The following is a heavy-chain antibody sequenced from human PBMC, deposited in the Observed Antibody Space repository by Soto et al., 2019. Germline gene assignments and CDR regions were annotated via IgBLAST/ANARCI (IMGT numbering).Heavy chain of an antibody. CDR1: GFTFSRYA. J-gene: IGHJ4*02. V-gene: IGHV3-23*01. CDR3: AKVETIGEAAFDY. D-gene: IGHD3-16*01. CDR2: ISGSGGST. Sequence: GGSLRLSCAASGFTFSRYAMSWVRQAPGKGLEWVSAISGSGGSTYYADSVKGRFTISRDNSKNTLYLQMNSLRAEDTAVYYCAKVETIGEAAFDYWGQGTLVTVSS.